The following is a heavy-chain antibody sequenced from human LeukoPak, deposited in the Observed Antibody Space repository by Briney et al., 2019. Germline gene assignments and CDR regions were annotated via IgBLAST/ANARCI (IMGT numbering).Heavy chain of an antibody. Sequence: PSETLSLTCTVSGGSISSYYWSWIRQPPGKGLEWIGSIYHSGSTYYNPSLKSRVTISVDTSKNQFSLKLSSVTAADTAVYYCAREIPRLWTGVDYWGQGTLVTVSS. CDR1: GGSISSYY. J-gene: IGHJ4*02. CDR2: IYHSGST. CDR3: AREIPRLWTGVDY. D-gene: IGHD5-18*01. V-gene: IGHV4-38-2*02.